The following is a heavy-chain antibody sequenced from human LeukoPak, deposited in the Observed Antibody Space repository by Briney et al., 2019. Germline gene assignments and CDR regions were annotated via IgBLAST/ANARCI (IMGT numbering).Heavy chain of an antibody. V-gene: IGHV4-39*07. CDR1: GFSLSTSGM. D-gene: IGHD5-18*01. Sequence: SGPALVKPTQTLTLTCTFSGFSLSTSGMCVSWIRQPPGKGLEWIGEINHSGSTNYNPSLKSRVTISVDTSKNQFSLKLSSVTAADTAVYYCARGPLPAMVLVWGQGTLVTVSS. CDR3: ARGPLPAMVLV. CDR2: INHSGST. J-gene: IGHJ4*02.